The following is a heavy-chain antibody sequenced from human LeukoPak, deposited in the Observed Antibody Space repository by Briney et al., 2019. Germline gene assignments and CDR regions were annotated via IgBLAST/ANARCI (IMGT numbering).Heavy chain of an antibody. CDR3: ARGKLQAAAGRPWFDP. Sequence: SETLSLTCAVYGGSFSGYYWSWIRQPPGKGLEWIGEINHSGSTNYNPSLKSRVTISVDASKNQFSLRLSSVTAADTAVYYCARGKLQAAAGRPWFDPWGRGTLVTVSS. D-gene: IGHD6-13*01. CDR1: GGSFSGYY. J-gene: IGHJ5*02. CDR2: INHSGST. V-gene: IGHV4-34*01.